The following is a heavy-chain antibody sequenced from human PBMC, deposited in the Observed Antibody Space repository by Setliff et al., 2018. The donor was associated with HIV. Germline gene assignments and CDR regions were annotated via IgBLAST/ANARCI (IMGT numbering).Heavy chain of an antibody. CDR1: GYSISSGYY. Sequence: SETLSLTCTVSGYSISSGYYWGWIRQPPRKGLEWIANIYHSGSTYYNPSLKSRVTISLDTSKNQFSLTLTSVTATDTAVYYCARAGYYGSGSYYRLDYWGQGTLVTVSS. J-gene: IGHJ4*02. CDR3: ARAGYYGSGSYYRLDY. D-gene: IGHD3-10*01. V-gene: IGHV4-38-2*02. CDR2: IYHSGST.